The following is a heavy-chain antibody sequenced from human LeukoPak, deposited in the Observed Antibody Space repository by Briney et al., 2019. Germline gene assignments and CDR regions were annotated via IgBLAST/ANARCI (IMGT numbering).Heavy chain of an antibody. D-gene: IGHD3-22*01. Sequence: SETLSLTCSVSGYSINGGYYWGWVRQSPGKGPEWIGTIFHSGSLFYNPSFKSRLTLSIDTSRDQFSLRLTSVTAADTAIYYCARMGVSYYYDSSTYYPVAFDVWGQGTKVTVSS. CDR3: ARMGVSYYYDSSTYYPVAFDV. CDR2: IFHSGSL. CDR1: GYSINGGYY. V-gene: IGHV4-38-2*01. J-gene: IGHJ3*01.